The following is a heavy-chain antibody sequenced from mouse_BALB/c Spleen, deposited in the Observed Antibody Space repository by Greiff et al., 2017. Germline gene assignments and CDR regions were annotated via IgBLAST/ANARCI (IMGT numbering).Heavy chain of an antibody. CDR3: ARGDYYGYFYAMDY. CDR1: GYTFTSYV. Sequence: EVKVVESGPELVKPGASVKMSCKASGYTFTSYVMHWVKQKPGQGLEWIGYINPYNDGTKYNEKFKGKATLTSDKSSSTAYMELSSLTSEDSAVYYCARGDYYGYFYAMDYWGQGTSVTVSS. J-gene: IGHJ4*01. CDR2: INPYNDGT. D-gene: IGHD1-2*01. V-gene: IGHV1-14*01.